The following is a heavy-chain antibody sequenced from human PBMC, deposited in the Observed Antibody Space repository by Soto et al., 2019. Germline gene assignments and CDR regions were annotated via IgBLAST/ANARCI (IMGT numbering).Heavy chain of an antibody. Sequence: GESLKISCKASGYSFTNYWIAWMRQMPGKGLEWMGIIYPGDSDPRYSPSFQGQVTISADNSISTAYLQWSSLRASDTAIYYCARGLGYCSGGSCYSPYYFDYWGQGTLVTVSS. V-gene: IGHV5-51*01. J-gene: IGHJ4*02. CDR1: GYSFTNYW. CDR2: IYPGDSDP. CDR3: ARGLGYCSGGSCYSPYYFDY. D-gene: IGHD2-15*01.